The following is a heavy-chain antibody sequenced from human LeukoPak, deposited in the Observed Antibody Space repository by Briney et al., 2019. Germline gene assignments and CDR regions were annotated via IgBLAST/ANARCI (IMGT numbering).Heavy chain of an antibody. CDR3: ASFPVLGYYPYYFDY. CDR1: GGSIANSSHL. CDR2: VLYTGGT. J-gene: IGHJ4*02. Sequence: SETLSLTCNVSGGSIANSSHLWGWICQAPGKGLEWIANVLYTGGTLYNPSLKSRVSISVDTSKNQFSLKLNSVTDADTAVYYCASFPVLGYYPYYFDYWGQGALVTVSS. V-gene: IGHV4-39*01. D-gene: IGHD3-22*01.